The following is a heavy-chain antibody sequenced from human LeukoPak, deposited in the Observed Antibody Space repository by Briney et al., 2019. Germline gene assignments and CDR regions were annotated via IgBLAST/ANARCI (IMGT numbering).Heavy chain of an antibody. CDR3: AKSKGYSGPPGDY. J-gene: IGHJ4*02. V-gene: IGHV3-30*18. CDR1: GFTFSSYG. D-gene: IGHD5-12*01. Sequence: GGSLRLSCAASGFTFSSYGMHWVRQAPGKGLEWVAVISYDGSNKYYADSVKGRFTISRDNSKNTLYLQMNSLRAEDTAVYYRAKSKGYSGPPGDYWGQGTLVTVSS. CDR2: ISYDGSNK.